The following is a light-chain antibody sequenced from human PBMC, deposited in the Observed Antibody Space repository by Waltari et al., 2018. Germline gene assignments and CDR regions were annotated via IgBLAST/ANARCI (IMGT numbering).Light chain of an antibody. CDR1: QSVTRS. J-gene: IGKJ1*01. Sequence: CRTSQSVTRSLAWYQQKPGQAPRLLIYGASNSATGIPDRFSGSGSGTDFSLTISSLEPEDFAVYYCQHYLRLPVTFGQGTKVEVK. V-gene: IGKV3-20*01. CDR3: QHYLRLPVT. CDR2: GAS.